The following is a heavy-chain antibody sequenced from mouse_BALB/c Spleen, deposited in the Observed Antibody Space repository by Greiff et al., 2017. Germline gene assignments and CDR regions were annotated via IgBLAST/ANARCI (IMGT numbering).Heavy chain of an antibody. CDR2: IWGDGST. V-gene: IGHV2-6-7*01. CDR1: GFSLTGYG. J-gene: IGHJ4*01. Sequence: VQLVESGPGLVAPSQSLSITCTVSGFSLTGYGVNWVRQPPGKGLEWLGMIWGDGSTDYNSALKSRLSISKDNSKSQVFLKMNSLQTDDTARYYCARPIYYGNHYAMDYWGQGTSVTVSS. CDR3: ARPIYYGNHYAMDY. D-gene: IGHD2-1*01.